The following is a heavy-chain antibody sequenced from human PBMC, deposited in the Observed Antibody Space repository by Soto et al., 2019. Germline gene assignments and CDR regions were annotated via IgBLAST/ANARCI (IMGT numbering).Heavy chain of an antibody. CDR2: IFYSGST. CDR1: GGSLSSGDYY. J-gene: IGHJ4*02. V-gene: IGHV4-31*02. Sequence: PSETLSLTCTVSGGSLSSGDYYWDWVRQRPGKGLEWIGNIFYSGSTYYNPSLMSRLTIAVDTSKNQCSLSLISVTAADTAVYFCARDRYNYDRVGYYYFFDFWGQGTLVTVSS. D-gene: IGHD3-22*01. CDR3: ARDRYNYDRVGYYYFFDF.